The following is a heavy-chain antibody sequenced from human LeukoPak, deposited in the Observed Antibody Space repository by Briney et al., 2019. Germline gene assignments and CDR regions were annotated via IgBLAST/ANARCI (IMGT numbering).Heavy chain of an antibody. CDR1: GFTFSSYA. V-gene: IGHV3-23*01. J-gene: IGHJ4*02. Sequence: GGSLRLSCAASGFTFSSYAMSWVRQAPGKGLEWVSAVSGSGGSTYYADSVKGRFTISRDNSKNTLYLQMNSLRAEDTAVYYCASLVSYDSSGYYSDTGLFDYWGQGTLVTVSS. CDR2: VSGSGGST. D-gene: IGHD3-22*01. CDR3: ASLVSYDSSGYYSDTGLFDY.